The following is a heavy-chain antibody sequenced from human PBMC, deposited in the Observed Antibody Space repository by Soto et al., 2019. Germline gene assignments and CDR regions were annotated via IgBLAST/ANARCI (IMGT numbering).Heavy chain of an antibody. CDR1: GFTFRNYG. Sequence: EVQLLEAGGGLVQPGESLRLSCAASGFTFRNYGMSWVRQAPGKGLEWLSAIIGIGDTAYYADSVRGRFTISRDNSENTLYLQLNDLGAEDTAIYYCAKDYDYGDSLPFDYWGQGTLVTVSS. V-gene: IGHV3-23*01. D-gene: IGHD4-17*01. CDR3: AKDYDYGDSLPFDY. CDR2: IIGIGDTA. J-gene: IGHJ4*02.